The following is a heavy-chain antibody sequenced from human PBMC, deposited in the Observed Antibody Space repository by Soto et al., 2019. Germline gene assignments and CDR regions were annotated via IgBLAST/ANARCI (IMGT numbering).Heavy chain of an antibody. J-gene: IGHJ4*02. Sequence: GSLRLSCAASGFTFSNYAMHWVRQAPGKGLEWVAVISYDETSKFYADSVKGRFTISRDNSKNTLYLQMNSLTAADTAVYYCARRRGSNIDYWGQGTLVTVSS. CDR3: ARRRGSNIDY. D-gene: IGHD5-12*01. CDR1: GFTFSNYA. CDR2: ISYDETSK. V-gene: IGHV3-30-3*01.